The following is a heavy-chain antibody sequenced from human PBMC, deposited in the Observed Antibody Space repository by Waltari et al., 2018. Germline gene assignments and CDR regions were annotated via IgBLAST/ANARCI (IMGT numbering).Heavy chain of an antibody. CDR1: GGSISSHY. Sequence: QVQLQESGPGLVKPSETLSLTCTVSGGSISSHYWSWIRQPPGKGLEWIGYIYYSGSTNYNPSLKSRVTISVDTSKNQFSLRLSAVTAADTAVYYCARDNTMEGLDYWGQGTLVTVSS. CDR3: ARDNTMEGLDY. V-gene: IGHV4-59*11. J-gene: IGHJ4*02. D-gene: IGHD1-1*01. CDR2: IYYSGST.